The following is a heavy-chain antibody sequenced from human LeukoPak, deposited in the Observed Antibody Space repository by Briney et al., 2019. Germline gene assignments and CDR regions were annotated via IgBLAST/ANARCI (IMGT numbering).Heavy chain of an antibody. CDR2: INPNSGGT. CDR1: GYTFTGYY. J-gene: IGHJ4*02. V-gene: IGHV1-2*02. CDR3: AREAATRYCSSTSCYMASPASY. Sequence: ASVKVSCKASGYTFTGYYMRWVRQAPGQGLEWMGWINPNSGGTNYAQKFQGRVTMTRDTSISTAYMELSRLRSDDTAVYYCAREAATRYCSSTSCYMASPASYWGQGALVTVSS. D-gene: IGHD2-2*02.